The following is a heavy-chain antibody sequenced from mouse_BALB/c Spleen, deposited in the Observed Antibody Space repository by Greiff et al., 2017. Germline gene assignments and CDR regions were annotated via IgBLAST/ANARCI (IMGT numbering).Heavy chain of an antibody. Sequence: VQLQQPGAELVKPGASVKLSCKASGYTFTSYWMHWVKQRPGQGLEWIGEINPSNGRTNYNEKFKSKATLTVDKSSSTAYMQLSSLTSEDSAVYYCARDYGPIPGYFDVWGAGTTVTVSS. J-gene: IGHJ1*01. CDR3: ARDYGPIPGYFDV. D-gene: IGHD1-1*01. V-gene: IGHV1S81*02. CDR2: INPSNGRT. CDR1: GYTFTSYW.